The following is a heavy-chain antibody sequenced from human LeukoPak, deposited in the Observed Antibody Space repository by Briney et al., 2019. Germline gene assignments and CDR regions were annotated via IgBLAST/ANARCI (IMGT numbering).Heavy chain of an antibody. D-gene: IGHD1-7*01. V-gene: IGHV4-31*03. Sequence: PSQTLSLTCTVSGGSNRSGGYYWSWIRQHPGKCLEWIGYIYYSGSTYYNPSLKSRVTISVDTSKNQFSLKLSSVTAADTAVYYCARDPDNWNYSHYYGSDVWGQRSSVTVSS. J-gene: IGHJ6*01. CDR2: IYYSGST. CDR1: GGSNRSGGYY. CDR3: ARDPDNWNYSHYYGSDV.